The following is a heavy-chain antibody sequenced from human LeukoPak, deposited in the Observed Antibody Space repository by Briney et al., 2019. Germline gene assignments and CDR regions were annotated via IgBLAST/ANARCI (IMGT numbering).Heavy chain of an antibody. J-gene: IGHJ4*02. CDR1: GFTFSSYG. D-gene: IGHD4-17*01. CDR3: AKDGATNYGDYGNFDC. Sequence: GGSLRLSCAASGFTFSSYGVHWVRQAPGKGLEWVAVISYDGNYKYYADSVKGRFTISRDNSKNTLSLQMNSLRAEDTAVYYCAKDGATNYGDYGNFDCWGQGTLVTVSS. V-gene: IGHV3-30*18. CDR2: ISYDGNYK.